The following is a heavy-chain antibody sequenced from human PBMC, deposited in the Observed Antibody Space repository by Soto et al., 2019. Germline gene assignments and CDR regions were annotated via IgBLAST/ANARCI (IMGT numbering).Heavy chain of an antibody. Sequence: SETLSLTCTVSGGSVSSVSYYWSWIRQPPGKGLEWIGYIYSSGSTNYNPSLKSRVTISIDTSKNQLSLNLRSVSAADTAVYYCARGRGEFDAWGQGTPVTVSS. J-gene: IGHJ5*02. CDR3: ARGRGEFDA. V-gene: IGHV4-61*01. CDR2: IYSSGST. D-gene: IGHD2-21*01. CDR1: GGSVSSVSYY.